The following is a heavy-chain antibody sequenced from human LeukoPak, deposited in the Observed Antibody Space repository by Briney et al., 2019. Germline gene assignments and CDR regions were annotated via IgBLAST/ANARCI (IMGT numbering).Heavy chain of an antibody. V-gene: IGHV3-69-1*01. CDR2: MTRSSAI. D-gene: IGHD3-10*02. CDR1: GFSFSSYS. J-gene: IGHJ3*02. Sequence: GGSLRLSCAAFGFSFSSYSMNWVRQAPGKGLEWVATMTRSSAIYYADSVKGRFTISRDNAKNSVYLQLNSLRDEDTAVYSCAGAQTMFWEFDGFDIWGRGTKVTVSS. CDR3: AGAQTMFWEFDGFDI.